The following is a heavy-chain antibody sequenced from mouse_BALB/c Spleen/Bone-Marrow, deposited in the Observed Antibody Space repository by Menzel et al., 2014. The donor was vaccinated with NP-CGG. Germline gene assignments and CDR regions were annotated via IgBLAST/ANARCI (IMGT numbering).Heavy chain of an antibody. CDR1: GFNTXDTY. V-gene: IGHV14-3*02. CDR3: ANYYYGSSLFAY. D-gene: IGHD1-1*01. CDR2: IDPANGNT. J-gene: IGHJ3*01. Sequence: EVQLQQSGAELVKPGASVKLSCTASGFNTXDTYMHWVKQRPEQGLEWIGRIDPANGNTKYDPKFQGKATITADTSSNTAYLQLSSLTSEDTAVYYCANYYYGSSLFAYWGQGTLVTVSA.